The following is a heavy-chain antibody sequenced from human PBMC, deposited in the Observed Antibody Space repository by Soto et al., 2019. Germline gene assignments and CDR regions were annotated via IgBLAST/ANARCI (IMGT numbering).Heavy chain of an antibody. J-gene: IGHJ4*02. CDR3: ARSGSSTSCYDY. V-gene: IGHV3-72*01. CDR2: TRNKANSYTA. Sequence: GGSLRLSCAASGFTFSDHYIDWVRQAPGKGLEWVGRTRNKANSYTAEYAASVKGRFTISRDDSKNLLYLQMDSLKIDDTAVYFCARSGSSTSCYDYWGQGTLVTVSS. CDR1: GFTFSDHY. D-gene: IGHD2-2*01.